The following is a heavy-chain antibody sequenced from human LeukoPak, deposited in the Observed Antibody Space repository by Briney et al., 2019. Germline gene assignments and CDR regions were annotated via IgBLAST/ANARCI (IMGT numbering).Heavy chain of an antibody. CDR2: INPSGGST. D-gene: IGHD3-16*01. CDR3: AREGRFEVGSFDY. CDR1: GYSFTSYD. J-gene: IGHJ4*02. Sequence: GASVKVSCKASGYSFTSYDINWVRQATGQGLEWMGIINPSGGSTSYAQKFQGRVTMTRDTSTSTVYMELSSLRSEDTAVYYCAREGRFEVGSFDYWGQGTLVTVSS. V-gene: IGHV1-46*01.